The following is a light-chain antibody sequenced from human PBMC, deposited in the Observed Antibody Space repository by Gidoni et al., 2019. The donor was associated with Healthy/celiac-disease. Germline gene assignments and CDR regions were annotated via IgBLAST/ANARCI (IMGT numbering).Light chain of an antibody. CDR3: QQYGSSPWT. Sequence: EIVLTQSPGNLSLSPGERATLSCRASQSVSSSYLAWYQQKPGQAPRRLIYGASSRATGIPDRFRGSGSGTDFTLTISWLEPEDFAVYYCQQYGSSPWTFGQGTKVEIK. CDR2: GAS. CDR1: QSVSSSY. V-gene: IGKV3-20*01. J-gene: IGKJ1*01.